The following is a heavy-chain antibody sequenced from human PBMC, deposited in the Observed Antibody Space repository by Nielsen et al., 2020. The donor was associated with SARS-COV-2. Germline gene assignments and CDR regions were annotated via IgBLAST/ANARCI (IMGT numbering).Heavy chain of an antibody. CDR2: IKQDGSEK. CDR1: GFTFSSYW. Sequence: GKSLKISCAASGFTFSSYWMSWVRQAPGKGLEWVASIKQDGSEKYYVDSVKGRFTISRDNAKNSLYLQMNSLRAEDTAVYYCARSWMAVAGEFDYWGRGTLVTVSS. J-gene: IGHJ4*02. D-gene: IGHD6-19*01. CDR3: ARSWMAVAGEFDY. V-gene: IGHV3-7*01.